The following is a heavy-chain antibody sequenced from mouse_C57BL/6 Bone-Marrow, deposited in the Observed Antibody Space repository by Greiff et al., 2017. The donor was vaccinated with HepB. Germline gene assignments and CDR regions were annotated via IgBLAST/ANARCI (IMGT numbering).Heavy chain of an antibody. Sequence: EVKLMESGAELVRPGASVKLSCTASGFNIKDDYMHWVKQRPEQGLEWIGWIDPENGDTEYASKFQGKAPITADTSSNTAYLQLSSLTSEDTAVYYCTRSNLFDVWGTGTTVTVSS. CDR2: IDPENGDT. CDR3: TRSNLFDV. J-gene: IGHJ1*03. CDR1: GFNIKDDY. D-gene: IGHD2-5*01. V-gene: IGHV14-4*01.